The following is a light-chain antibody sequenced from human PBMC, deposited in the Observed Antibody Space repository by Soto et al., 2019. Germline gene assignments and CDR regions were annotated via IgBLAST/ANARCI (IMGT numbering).Light chain of an antibody. J-gene: IGLJ2*01. CDR3: QSYDSSNQGVV. Sequence: NFMLTQPHSVSESPGKTVTISCTRSSGSIASNYVQWYQQRPGSAPTTVIYEDNQRLSGVPDRFSGSIDSSSNSASLTISGLKTEDEADYYCQSYDSSNQGVVFGGGTKLTVL. CDR1: SGSIASNY. V-gene: IGLV6-57*04. CDR2: EDN.